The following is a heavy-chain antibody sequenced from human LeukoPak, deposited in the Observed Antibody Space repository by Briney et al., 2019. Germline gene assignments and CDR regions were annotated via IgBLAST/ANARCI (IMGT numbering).Heavy chain of an antibody. CDR3: ASTVMTTVRTYDY. CDR2: IYSGGST. J-gene: IGHJ4*02. D-gene: IGHD4-17*01. V-gene: IGHV3-53*01. Sequence: PGGSLRLSWAASGFTVSSNYMSWVRQAPGKGLEWGSVIYSGGSTYYADSVKGRFTISRDNSKNTLYLQMNSLRAEDTAVYYCASTVMTTVRTYDYWGQGTLVTVSS. CDR1: GFTVSSNY.